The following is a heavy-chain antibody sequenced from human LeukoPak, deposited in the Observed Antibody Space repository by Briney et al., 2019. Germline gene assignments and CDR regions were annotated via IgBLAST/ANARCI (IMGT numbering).Heavy chain of an antibody. CDR3: ARVDLLTGYYFFDY. CDR1: GYTFSDYG. V-gene: IGHV1-18*01. D-gene: IGHD3-9*01. Sequence: ASVKVSCKASGYTFSDYGISWVRQAPGQGLEWVGWIRGDNGNTNYAQKLQGRVTMTTDTSTSTAYMELRSLGSDETAVYYCARVDLLTGYYFFDYWGQGTLVTVSS. J-gene: IGHJ4*02. CDR2: IRGDNGNT.